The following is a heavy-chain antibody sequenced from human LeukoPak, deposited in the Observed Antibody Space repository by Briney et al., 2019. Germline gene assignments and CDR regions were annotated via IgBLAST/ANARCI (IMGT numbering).Heavy chain of an antibody. D-gene: IGHD3-22*01. CDR2: IYYSGST. V-gene: IGHV4-39*01. Sequence: PGGSLRLSCTVSGFTFSSYAMHWVRQPPGKGLEWIETIYYSGSTYYNPSLKSRVTISIDTSKNQFSLKLSSVTAADTAVYYCARHIPSDHYDGSGYPNAFDIWGQGTMVTVSS. CDR1: GFTFSSYA. J-gene: IGHJ3*02. CDR3: ARHIPSDHYDGSGYPNAFDI.